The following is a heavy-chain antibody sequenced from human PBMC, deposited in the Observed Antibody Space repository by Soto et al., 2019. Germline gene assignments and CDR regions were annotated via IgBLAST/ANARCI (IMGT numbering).Heavy chain of an antibody. V-gene: IGHV4-59*01. CDR1: GGTSIHYY. Sequence: LETHSHTSTFSGGTSIHYYWIWIRQPTGRGLEWIGHIFYSGSTNYNPALKSRVTISVDTSKSQFSLKLSSVTAADTAVYYCAKDSGYNYGYFRWFDPWGQGTLLTVSS. D-gene: IGHD5-18*01. J-gene: IGHJ5*02. CDR2: IFYSGST. CDR3: AKDSGYNYGYFRWFDP.